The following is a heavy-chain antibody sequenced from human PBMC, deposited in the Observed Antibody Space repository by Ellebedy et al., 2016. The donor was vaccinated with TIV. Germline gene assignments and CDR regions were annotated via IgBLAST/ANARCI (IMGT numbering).Heavy chain of an antibody. CDR2: IKQDGSEQ. Sequence: PGGSLRLSCAASGFTINNYWMNWARQAPGKGLEWVANIKQDGSEQYYVDSVKGRFTISRDNAKNSLYLQMNSLRGEDTAMYYCVRGAGWVTDHWGQGTLVTVSS. CDR3: VRGAGWVTDH. V-gene: IGHV3-7*01. CDR1: GFTINNYW. D-gene: IGHD5-18*01. J-gene: IGHJ4*02.